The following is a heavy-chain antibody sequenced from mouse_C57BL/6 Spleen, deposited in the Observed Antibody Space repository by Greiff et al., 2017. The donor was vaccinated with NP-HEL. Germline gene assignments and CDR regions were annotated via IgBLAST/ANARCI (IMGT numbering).Heavy chain of an antibody. CDR3: ARRDDGLYYFDY. V-gene: IGHV1-22*01. J-gene: IGHJ2*01. CDR1: GYTFTDYN. D-gene: IGHD2-3*01. Sequence: VQLQQSGPELVKPGASVKMSCKASGYTFTDYNMHWVKQRHGKSLEWIGYINPNNGGTSYNQKFKGKATLTVNTSSSTAYIELRSLTAEDTAVYYCARRDDGLYYFDYWGQGTTLTVSS. CDR2: INPNNGGT.